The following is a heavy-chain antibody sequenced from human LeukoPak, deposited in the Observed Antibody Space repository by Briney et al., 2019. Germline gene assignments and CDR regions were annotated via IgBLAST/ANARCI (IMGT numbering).Heavy chain of an antibody. J-gene: IGHJ4*02. CDR1: GGSLSSYY. CDR3: AREKWELLPIFDY. CDR2: IHYSGST. Sequence: PSETLSLTCTVSGGSLSSYYWSWVRQPPGKGLEWIGYIHYSGSTNYNPSLKSRVTISVDTSKNQFSLKLTSVTAADTAVYYCAREKWELLPIFDYWGQGTLVTVSS. D-gene: IGHD1-26*01. V-gene: IGHV4-59*01.